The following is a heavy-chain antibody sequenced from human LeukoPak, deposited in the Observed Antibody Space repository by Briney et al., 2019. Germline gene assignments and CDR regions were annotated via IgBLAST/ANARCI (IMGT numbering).Heavy chain of an antibody. J-gene: IGHJ6*02. Sequence: GGSLRLSCAASGFTFNNYALAWVRQTPEKGLECVSAISGDGVSPYYVDSVRGRFTISRDNAKNSVYLQMSSLRAEDTALYYCAREGAGYRGYDYDYFYAMDVWGQGTTVTVSS. CDR1: GFTFNNYA. CDR2: ISGDGVSP. D-gene: IGHD5-12*01. V-gene: IGHV3-23*01. CDR3: AREGAGYRGYDYDYFYAMDV.